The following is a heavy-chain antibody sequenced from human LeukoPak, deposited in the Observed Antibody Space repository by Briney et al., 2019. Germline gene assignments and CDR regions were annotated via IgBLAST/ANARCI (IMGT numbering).Heavy chain of an antibody. J-gene: IGHJ5*02. V-gene: IGHV5-51*01. CDR2: IYPGDSDT. Sequence: GESLKISCKAYGYTFTNNWIAWVRQKPGKGLEWVGTIYPGDSDTRYNPSFQGQVTISVDKSINTAWLQWRSLQASDTATYYCVRHGIAASVTNWSWFGPWGRGTLVTVSS. CDR1: GYTFTNNW. D-gene: IGHD6-13*01. CDR3: VRHGIAASVTNWSWFGP.